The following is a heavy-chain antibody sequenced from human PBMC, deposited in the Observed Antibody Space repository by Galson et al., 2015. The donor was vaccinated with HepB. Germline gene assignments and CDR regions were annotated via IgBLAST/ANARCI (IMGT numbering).Heavy chain of an antibody. V-gene: IGHV3-23*01. J-gene: IGHJ4*02. CDR2: ISGSGGST. CDR3: TPRALGY. Sequence: SLRLSCAASGFTFSSYAMSWVRQAPGKGLEWVSGISGSGGSTYYADSVKGRFTMSRDNSKNTVYLQMSSLRVEDTALYYCTPRALGYWGQGTLVTVSS. D-gene: IGHD3-16*01. CDR1: GFTFSSYA.